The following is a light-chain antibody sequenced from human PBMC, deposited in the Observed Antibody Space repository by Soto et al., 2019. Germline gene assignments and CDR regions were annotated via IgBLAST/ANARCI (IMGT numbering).Light chain of an antibody. V-gene: IGKV1-39*01. CDR3: QQTYTFPWT. J-gene: IGKJ1*01. CDR2: TAS. CDR1: QGISDY. Sequence: DIRMTQSPSSLSASVGDTVTFTCRASQGISDYLSWFQHKPGEAPKLLIYTASSLQGGVPLRFSGAGSRTDFSLTISGLQPEDSATYYCQQTYTFPWTFGQGTKV.